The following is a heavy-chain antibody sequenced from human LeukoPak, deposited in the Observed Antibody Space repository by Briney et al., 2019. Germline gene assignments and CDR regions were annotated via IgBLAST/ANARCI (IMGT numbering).Heavy chain of an antibody. V-gene: IGHV4-61*02. Sequence: SQTLSLTCTVSGGSISSGSYYWSWIRQPAGKGLEWIVRIYTSGSTNYNPSLRSRVTISVDTSKNQFSLKLSSVTAADTAVYYCARDLGWLLAFDIWGQGTMVTVSS. CDR1: GGSISSGSYY. D-gene: IGHD3-3*01. J-gene: IGHJ3*02. CDR2: IYTSGST. CDR3: ARDLGWLLAFDI.